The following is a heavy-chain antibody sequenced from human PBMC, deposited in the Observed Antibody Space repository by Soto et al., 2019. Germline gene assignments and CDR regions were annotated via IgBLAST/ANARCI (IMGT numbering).Heavy chain of an antibody. D-gene: IGHD3-3*01. V-gene: IGHV3-30*03. CDR3: AHQRSDFWSGPTGDMDV. J-gene: IGHJ6*03. Sequence: GGSLRLSCAASGFTFRSYGMHWVRQAPGKGLEWVAVISYDGGTKYYADSVKGRFTISRDNSKNTLYLQMNSLRAEDTAVYYCAHQRSDFWSGPTGDMDVWGKGTTVTVSS. CDR2: ISYDGGTK. CDR1: GFTFRSYG.